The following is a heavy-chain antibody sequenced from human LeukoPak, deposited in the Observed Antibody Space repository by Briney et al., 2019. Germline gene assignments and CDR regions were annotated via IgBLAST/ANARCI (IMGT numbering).Heavy chain of an antibody. CDR1: GDSISSTSYY. Sequence: SETLSLTCTVSGDSISSTSYYWGWIRQPPGKGLEWIGSIYYSGSTYYNPSLKSRVTISLDTSKNQFSLNLNSVTAADTAVYYCARGGTVWNFDYWGQGILVTVSS. J-gene: IGHJ4*02. CDR2: IYYSGST. CDR3: ARGGTVWNFDY. D-gene: IGHD1-1*01. V-gene: IGHV4-39*07.